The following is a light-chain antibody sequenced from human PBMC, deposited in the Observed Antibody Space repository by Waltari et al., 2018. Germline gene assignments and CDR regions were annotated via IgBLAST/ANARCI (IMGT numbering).Light chain of an antibody. V-gene: IGLV2-23*02. Sequence: QSALTQPASVSGSPGQSITISCTGTSSDDGSYNLVSWYQQPPGKAPKLMIYEVSKRPSGVSNRFSGSKSGNTASLTISGLQAEDEADYYCCSYAGSSTFYVFGTGTKVTVL. J-gene: IGLJ1*01. CDR1: SSDDGSYNL. CDR3: CSYAGSSTFYV. CDR2: EVS.